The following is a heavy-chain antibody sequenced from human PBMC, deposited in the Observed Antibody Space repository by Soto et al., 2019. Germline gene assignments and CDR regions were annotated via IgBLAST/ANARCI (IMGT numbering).Heavy chain of an antibody. Sequence: PSETLSLTCTVSGGSISSGDYYWSWIRQPPGKGLEWIGYIYYSGSTYYNPSLKSRVTISVDTSKNQFSLKLSSVTAADTAVYYCARVGCSGGSCYGNYYYGIDVWGQGTTVT. D-gene: IGHD2-15*01. CDR2: IYYSGST. CDR3: ARVGCSGGSCYGNYYYGIDV. CDR1: GGSISSGDYY. V-gene: IGHV4-30-4*01. J-gene: IGHJ6*02.